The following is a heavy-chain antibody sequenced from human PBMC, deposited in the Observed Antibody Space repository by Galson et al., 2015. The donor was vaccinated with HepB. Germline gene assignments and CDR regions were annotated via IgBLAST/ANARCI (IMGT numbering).Heavy chain of an antibody. V-gene: IGHV3-43*01. CDR2: ISWDGSNT. Sequence: SLRLSCAASGFTFDDYTLHWVRQPPGKGLEWVALISWDGSNTYYAGSVKGRFTIARDNAKNSLHLQMNSLRTEDTALYFCAKADDVNGEFRGPQDHWGQGTLVTVSS. CDR3: AKADDVNGEFRGPQDH. CDR1: GFTFDDYT. J-gene: IGHJ4*02. D-gene: IGHD2-8*01.